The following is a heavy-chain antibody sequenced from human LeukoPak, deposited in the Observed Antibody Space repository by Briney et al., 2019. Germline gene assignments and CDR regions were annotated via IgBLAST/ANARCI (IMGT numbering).Heavy chain of an antibody. J-gene: IGHJ3*02. Sequence: GGSLRLSCAASGFTFSNYAMHWVRQAPGKGLEWVAFIRYDGSKKYYADSVKGRFTISRDNSKNTLYLQMNSLRAEDTAVYYCANLDNSGLDAFDIWGQGTMVTVSS. CDR2: IRYDGSKK. CDR1: GFTFSNYA. V-gene: IGHV3-30*02. D-gene: IGHD3-22*01. CDR3: ANLDNSGLDAFDI.